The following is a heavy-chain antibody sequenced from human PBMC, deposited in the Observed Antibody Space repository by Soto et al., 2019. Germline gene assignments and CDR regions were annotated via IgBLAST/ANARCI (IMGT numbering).Heavy chain of an antibody. J-gene: IGHJ6*02. Sequence: QLQLQESGPGLVKPSETLSLTCTVSGGSISSSSYYWGWIRQPPGKGLEWIGSIYYSGSTYYNPPLKSRVTISVDTSKNQFSLKLSSVTAADTAVYYCASQSPLSSSWYSDYYYGMDVWGQGTTVTVSS. CDR1: GGSISSSSYY. CDR3: ASQSPLSSSWYSDYYYGMDV. CDR2: IYYSGST. V-gene: IGHV4-39*01. D-gene: IGHD6-13*01.